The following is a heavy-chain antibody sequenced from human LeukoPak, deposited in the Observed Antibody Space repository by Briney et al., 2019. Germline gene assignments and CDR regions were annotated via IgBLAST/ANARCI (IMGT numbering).Heavy chain of an antibody. CDR1: GFAFSSYA. J-gene: IGHJ4*02. D-gene: IGHD1-26*01. V-gene: IGHV3-23*01. Sequence: PGGSLRLSCAASGFAFSSYAMSWVRQAPGKGLEWVSAISGSGGSTYYADSVKGRFTISRDNSKNTLYLQMNSLRAEDTAVYYCARQRFSGSYFLNYWGQGTLVTVSS. CDR3: ARQRFSGSYFLNY. CDR2: ISGSGGST.